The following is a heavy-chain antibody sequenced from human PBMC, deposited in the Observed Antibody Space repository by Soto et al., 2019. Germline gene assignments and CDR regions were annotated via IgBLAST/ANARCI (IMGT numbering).Heavy chain of an antibody. Sequence: QVQLVQSGAEVKKPGASVKLSCRTSGYTFTHYYIHWVRQAPGQGLEWLAIINPASGSTNYAQDFRGRVTLTMDTSTTTVYMELSGRRAEDTAIFYCARDLAAGDYWGREPWSPSPQ. V-gene: IGHV1-46*01. CDR3: ARDLAAGDY. D-gene: IGHD6-13*01. J-gene: IGHJ4*02. CDR1: GYTFTHYY. CDR2: INPASGST.